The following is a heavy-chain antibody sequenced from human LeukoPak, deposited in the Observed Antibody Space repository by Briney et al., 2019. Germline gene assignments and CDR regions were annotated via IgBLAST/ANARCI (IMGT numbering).Heavy chain of an antibody. V-gene: IGHV3-9*01. Sequence: PGGSLRLSCAASGFTFDDYAMHWVRQAPGKGLEWVSGISWNSGSIGYADSVKGRFTIYRDNAKNSLYLQMNSLRAEDTALYYCAKDINFGELFSGMDVWGQGTTVTVSS. J-gene: IGHJ6*02. CDR2: ISWNSGSI. CDR1: GFTFDDYA. CDR3: AKDINFGELFSGMDV. D-gene: IGHD3-10*01.